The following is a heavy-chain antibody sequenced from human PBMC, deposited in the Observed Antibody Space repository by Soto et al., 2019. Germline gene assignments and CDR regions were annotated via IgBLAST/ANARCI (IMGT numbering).Heavy chain of an antibody. CDR1: GGSFSNYY. J-gene: IGHJ4*02. CDR2: ISHTGST. Sequence: QVQLQQWGAGLLKPSETLSLTCAVYGGSFSNYYWNWIRQPPGMGLEWIGDISHTGSTKYNPSLKRRLTISLDTSKNQFSLKLSSVTAADTAMYYCVLFVEAAALSDSWGQGTLVTVSS. D-gene: IGHD2-15*01. CDR3: VLFVEAAALSDS. V-gene: IGHV4-34*01.